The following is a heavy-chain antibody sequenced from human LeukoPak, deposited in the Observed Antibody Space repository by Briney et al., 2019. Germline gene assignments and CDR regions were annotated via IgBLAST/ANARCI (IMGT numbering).Heavy chain of an antibody. V-gene: IGHV3-30*18. J-gene: IGHJ4*02. CDR1: GFTFSSYG. CDR2: ISYDGSNK. CDR3: VKVDY. Sequence: PGGSLRLSCAASGFTFSSYGMHWVRQAPGKGLEWVAVISYDGSNKYYADSVKGRFTISRDNSKNTLYLQMNSLRAEDTAVYYCVKVDYWGQGTLVTVSS.